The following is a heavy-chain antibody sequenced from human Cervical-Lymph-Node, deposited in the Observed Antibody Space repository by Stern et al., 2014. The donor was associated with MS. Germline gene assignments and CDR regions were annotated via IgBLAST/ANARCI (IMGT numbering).Heavy chain of an antibody. Sequence: VQLVESGGGLVKPGGSLRLSCEASGFSFRNYYMSWIRQAPGKGMEWVSYISSSGDPIAYADSVKGRFTISRDNAKNSLYLQMNSLRADDTAIYYCVRADGSTDDYWGQGTLVTVSS. J-gene: IGHJ4*02. CDR3: VRADGSTDDY. D-gene: IGHD3-10*01. V-gene: IGHV3-11*01. CDR2: ISSSGDPI. CDR1: GFSFRNYY.